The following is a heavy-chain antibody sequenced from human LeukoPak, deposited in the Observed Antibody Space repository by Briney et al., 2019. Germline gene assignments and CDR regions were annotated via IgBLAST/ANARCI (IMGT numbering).Heavy chain of an antibody. J-gene: IGHJ4*02. D-gene: IGHD6-6*01. CDR2: TKNKGQSHIT. CDR1: GFTFSDHY. V-gene: IGHV3-72*01. Sequence: PGVSLRLSCAASGFTFSDHYMDWVRQAPGKGLEWVGRTKNKGQSHITDYAASVKGRFFSSRDDSKNSLYLQMNSLQTDDTGIYYCARDTAAALDFWGQGILVTVSS. CDR3: ARDTAAALDF.